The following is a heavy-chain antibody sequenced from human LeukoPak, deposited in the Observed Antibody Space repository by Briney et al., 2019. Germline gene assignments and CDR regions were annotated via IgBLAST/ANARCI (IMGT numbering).Heavy chain of an antibody. V-gene: IGHV4-39*01. J-gene: IGHJ4*02. CDR1: GFTFSSYSMN. CDR2: IYYSGST. CDR3: ARHYYDSSGYYYGNYFDY. D-gene: IGHD3-22*01. Sequence: GSLRLSCAASGFTFSSYSMNWVRQAPGKGLEWIGSIYYSGSTYYNPSLKSRVTISVDTSKNQFSLKLSSATAADTAVYYCARHYYDSSGYYYGNYFDYWGQGTLVTVSS.